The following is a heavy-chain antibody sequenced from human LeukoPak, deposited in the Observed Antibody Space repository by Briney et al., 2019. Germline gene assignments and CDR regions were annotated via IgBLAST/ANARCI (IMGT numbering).Heavy chain of an antibody. CDR3: ANSVGRDGYNFFFDH. CDR2: ISSSSSYI. V-gene: IGHV3-11*06. D-gene: IGHD5-24*01. Sequence: SGGSLRLSCAASGFTFSDYYMSWIRQAPGKGLEWVSSISSSSSYIYYADSVKGRFTISRDNSKNTLYLQMSSLRAEDTAMYYCANSVGRDGYNFFFDHWGQGTLVTVSS. J-gene: IGHJ4*02. CDR1: GFTFSDYY.